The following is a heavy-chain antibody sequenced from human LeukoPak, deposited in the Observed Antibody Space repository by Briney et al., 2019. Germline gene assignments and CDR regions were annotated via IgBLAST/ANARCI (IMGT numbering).Heavy chain of an antibody. CDR2: ISYDGSNK. V-gene: IGHV3-30-3*01. J-gene: IGHJ6*02. CDR1: GFTFSSYA. Sequence: GGSLRLSCAASGFTFSSYAMHWVRQAPGKGLEWVAVISYDGSNKYYADSVKGRFTISRDNSKNTLYLQMNSLRSEDTAVYYCARVGYSYGYRLHYYYGMDVWGQGTTVTVSS. CDR3: ARVGYSYGYRLHYYYGMDV. D-gene: IGHD5-18*01.